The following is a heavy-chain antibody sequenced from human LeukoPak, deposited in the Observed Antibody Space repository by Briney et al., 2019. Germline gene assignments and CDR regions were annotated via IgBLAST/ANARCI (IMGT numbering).Heavy chain of an antibody. CDR3: ARITMVRGVITGAFDI. D-gene: IGHD3-10*01. CDR1: GYSFTSYW. CDR2: IYPGDSDT. Sequence: GESLKISCKGSGYSFTSYWIGWVRQMPGKGLEWMGIIYPGDSDTRYSPSFQGQVTISADKSISTAYLQWSSLKASDTAMYYCARITMVRGVITGAFDIWGRGTMVTVSS. V-gene: IGHV5-51*01. J-gene: IGHJ3*02.